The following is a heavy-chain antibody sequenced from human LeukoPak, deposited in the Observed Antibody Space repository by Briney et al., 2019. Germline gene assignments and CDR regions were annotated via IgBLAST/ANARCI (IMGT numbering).Heavy chain of an antibody. CDR3: ASTRGGIAAAGAFDI. D-gene: IGHD6-13*01. CDR2: ISAYNGNT. CDR1: GYTFTSYG. Sequence: ASVKVSCKASGYTFTSYGISWVRQAPGQGLEWMGWISAYNGNTNYAQKLQGRVTMTTDTSTSTAYMELSSLRSEDTAVYYCASTRGGIAAAGAFDIWGQGTMVTVSS. V-gene: IGHV1-18*01. J-gene: IGHJ3*02.